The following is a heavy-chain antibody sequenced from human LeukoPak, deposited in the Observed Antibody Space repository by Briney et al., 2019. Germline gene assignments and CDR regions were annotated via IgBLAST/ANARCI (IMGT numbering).Heavy chain of an antibody. D-gene: IGHD3-22*01. CDR1: GFIFSSYA. CDR2: ISGSGYST. Sequence: QSGESLKISCAASGFIFSSYAMSWVRQAPGKGLEWVSTISGSGYSTYYAVSVKGRVTISRDNSKNTLYLQMNSLRAEDTAVYYWSKDRDTYYYDSAGPGPDAFDIWGQGTMVTV. CDR3: SKDRDTYYYDSAGPGPDAFDI. V-gene: IGHV3-23*01. J-gene: IGHJ3*02.